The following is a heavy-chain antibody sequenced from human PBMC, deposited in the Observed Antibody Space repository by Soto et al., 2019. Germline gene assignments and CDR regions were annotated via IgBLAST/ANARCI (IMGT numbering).Heavy chain of an antibody. D-gene: IGHD3-3*01. Sequence: SETLSLTCTVSGGSISSSNYYWAWIRQSPGKGLEWIGSVYYNGFTYYNPSLKSRVTISVDTSKNQFSLKLTSVTAAETAVYYCARMGDFWSGPGELDPWGQGTLVTVSS. CDR3: ARMGDFWSGPGELDP. CDR2: VYYNGFT. V-gene: IGHV4-39*01. CDR1: GGSISSSNYY. J-gene: IGHJ5*02.